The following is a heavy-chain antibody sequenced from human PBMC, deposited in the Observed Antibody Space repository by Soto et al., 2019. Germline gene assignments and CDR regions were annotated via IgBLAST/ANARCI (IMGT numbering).Heavy chain of an antibody. V-gene: IGHV5-10-1*01. J-gene: IGHJ6*02. CDR3: ARLYGSGSYYTSPNYYYGLDV. CDR2: IDPGDSYT. D-gene: IGHD3-10*01. CDR1: GFSFPSYW. Sequence: GESLKISCKGAGFSFPSYWITGVRQMPGKGLEWRGRIDPGDSYTNYSPSFQGHVTISADKSISTAYLRWSSLKASDTAMYFCARLYGSGSYYTSPNYYYGLDVWGQGTTVTVSS.